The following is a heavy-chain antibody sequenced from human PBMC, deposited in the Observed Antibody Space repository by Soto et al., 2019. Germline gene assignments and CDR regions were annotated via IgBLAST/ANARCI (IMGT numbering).Heavy chain of an antibody. V-gene: IGHV1-18*01. J-gene: IGHJ4*02. CDR2: ISAYNGNT. D-gene: IGHD4-17*01. Sequence: QVQLVQSGAEVKKPGASVKVSCKASGYTFTSYGISWVRQAPGQGLEWMGWISAYNGNTNYGQKLQGRVTMTTDPSTTTAYMELRSLRSDDTAVYYCAREEYGGPTGAKEYWGQGTLVTVSS. CDR1: GYTFTSYG. CDR3: AREEYGGPTGAKEY.